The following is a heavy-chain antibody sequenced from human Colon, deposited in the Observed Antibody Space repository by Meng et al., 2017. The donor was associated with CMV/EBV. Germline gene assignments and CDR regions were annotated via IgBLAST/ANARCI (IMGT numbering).Heavy chain of an antibody. CDR3: ARSSGYKAFLDY. CDR2: IYYSGTT. D-gene: IGHD5-12*01. CDR1: GASISSMIYY. Sequence: SETLSLTCNVSGASISSMIYYWGWIRQPPGKGLEWIGSIYYSGTTYHSPSFKSRVTISIDTSKNQFSLRLRSVTVADTAVYYCARSSGYKAFLDYWGLGMQVTVSS. V-gene: IGHV4-39*07. J-gene: IGHJ4*02.